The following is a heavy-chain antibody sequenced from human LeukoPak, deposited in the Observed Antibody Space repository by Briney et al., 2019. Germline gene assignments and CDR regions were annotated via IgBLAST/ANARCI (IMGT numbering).Heavy chain of an antibody. Sequence: SETLSLTCAVSGGSISSGDYSWSWIRQPPGEGLEWIGFIYNSGNTYYNPSLKSRVTLSVDTSKNQFSLNLSSVTAADTAVYYCARTAYDSSDFYRFDYWGQGTLVTVSS. CDR2: IYNSGNT. D-gene: IGHD3-22*01. CDR3: ARTAYDSSDFYRFDY. V-gene: IGHV4-30-4*07. J-gene: IGHJ4*02. CDR1: GGSISSGDYS.